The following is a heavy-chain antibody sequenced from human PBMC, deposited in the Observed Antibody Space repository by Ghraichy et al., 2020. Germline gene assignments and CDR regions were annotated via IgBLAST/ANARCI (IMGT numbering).Heavy chain of an antibody. Sequence: GGSLRLSCAASGFTFSSHWMSWVRQAPGKGLEWLANIKKDGSEVYYVDSVEGRFTISRNNAKNSLYLQMHTLRVGDTAVYYCARGANGWGDCCGRGTLVTVPS. V-gene: IGHV3-7*01. D-gene: IGHD4/OR15-4a*01. J-gene: IGHJ4*02. CDR1: GFTFSSHW. CDR3: ARGANGWGDC. CDR2: IKKDGSEV.